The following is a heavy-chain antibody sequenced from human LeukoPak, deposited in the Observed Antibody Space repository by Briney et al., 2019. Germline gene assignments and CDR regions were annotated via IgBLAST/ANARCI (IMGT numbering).Heavy chain of an antibody. Sequence: GASVKVSCKASGYTFTGYYMHWVRQAPGQGLEWMGWINPNSGGTNYAQKFQGRVTMTRDTSISTAYMELSRLRSEDTAVYYCARTHSIAAAGTGGYWGQGTLVTVSS. CDR2: INPNSGGT. V-gene: IGHV1-2*02. CDR1: GYTFTGYY. D-gene: IGHD6-13*01. CDR3: ARTHSIAAAGTGGY. J-gene: IGHJ4*02.